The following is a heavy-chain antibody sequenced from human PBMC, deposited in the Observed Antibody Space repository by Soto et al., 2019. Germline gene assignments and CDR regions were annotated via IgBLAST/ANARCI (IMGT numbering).Heavy chain of an antibody. Sequence: EVQLVESGGGLVEPGGSLRLSCAASGFTFNGAWMNWVRQAPGKGLEWVGRVKSKVDGGSIDYAAPVRGRFTISRDDSRHTVDLQMNSLSAEDSAMYYCSADLPDWGAYAFDYWGQGTLVTVSS. CDR3: SADLPDWGAYAFDY. J-gene: IGHJ4*02. CDR2: VKSKVDGGSI. CDR1: GFTFNGAW. V-gene: IGHV3-15*07. D-gene: IGHD3-16*01.